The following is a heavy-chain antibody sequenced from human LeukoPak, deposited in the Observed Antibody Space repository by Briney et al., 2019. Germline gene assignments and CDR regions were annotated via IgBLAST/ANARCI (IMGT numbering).Heavy chain of an antibody. J-gene: IGHJ4*02. D-gene: IGHD3-22*01. CDR3: ARLEDSSGPHDY. CDR2: IYYSGST. V-gene: IGHV4-39*01. CDR1: GGSISSSSYY. Sequence: SETLSLTCTVSGGSISSSSYYWGWIRQPPGKGLEWIGSIYYSGSTYYNPSLKSQVTISVDTSKNQFSLKLSSVTAADTAVYYCARLEDSSGPHDYWGQGTLVTVSS.